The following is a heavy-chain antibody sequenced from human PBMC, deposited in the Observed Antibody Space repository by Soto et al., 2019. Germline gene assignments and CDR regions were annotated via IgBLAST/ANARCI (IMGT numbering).Heavy chain of an antibody. CDR1: GFTFSSYD. CDR3: TTGFTRLAAFDI. CDR2: IGTAGDT. V-gene: IGHV3-13*01. D-gene: IGHD6-6*01. J-gene: IGHJ3*02. Sequence: PGGSLRLSCAASGFTFSSYDMHWIRQATGKGLEWVSAIGTAGDTYYPGSVKGRFTISRDDSKNTAYLQMNSLKTEDTAVYYCTTGFTRLAAFDIWGQGTMVTVSS.